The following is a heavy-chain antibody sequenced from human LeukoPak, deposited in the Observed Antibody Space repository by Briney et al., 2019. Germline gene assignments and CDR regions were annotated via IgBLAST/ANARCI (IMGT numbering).Heavy chain of an antibody. D-gene: IGHD3-3*01. J-gene: IGHJ6*03. CDR2: IYTSGST. CDR3: ARDWGRDDFWSGYYTQYYYYMDV. Sequence: SETLSLTCTVSGGSISSYYWSWIRQPAGKGLEWIGRIYTSGSTNYNPSLKSRVTMSVDTSKNQFSLKLSSVTAADTAVYYCARDWGRDDFWSGYYTQYYYYMDVWGKGTTVTVSS. CDR1: GGSISSYY. V-gene: IGHV4-4*07.